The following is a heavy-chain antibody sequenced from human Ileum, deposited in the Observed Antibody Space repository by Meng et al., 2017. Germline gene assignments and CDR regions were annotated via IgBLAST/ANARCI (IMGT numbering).Heavy chain of an antibody. CDR2: IHAGNGNR. CDR3: ARDPSGGKFHYFDS. J-gene: IGHJ4*02. D-gene: IGHD2-15*01. V-gene: IGHV1-3*01. Sequence: QVQLVQSGPDVKRPGASVKVSCKASGATFTSFVIHWVRQAPGQRLEWMGWIHAGNGNRKYSQKFQGRVTLTTDTSATTAYLDLSSLRSEDTAVYYCARDPSGGKFHYFDSWGQGTLVTVSS. CDR1: GATFTSFV.